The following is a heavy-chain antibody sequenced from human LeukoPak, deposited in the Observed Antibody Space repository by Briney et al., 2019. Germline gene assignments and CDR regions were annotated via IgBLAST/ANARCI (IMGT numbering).Heavy chain of an antibody. CDR1: GGSFSGYY. J-gene: IGHJ6*02. D-gene: IGHD6-6*01. Sequence: SETLSLTCAVYGGSFSGYYWSWIRQPPGKGLEWIGEINHSGSTNYNPSLKSRVAISVDTSKNQFSLKLSSVTAADTAVYYCAGGIAARPYYYYGMDVRGQGTTVTVSS. V-gene: IGHV4-34*01. CDR3: AGGIAARPYYYYGMDV. CDR2: INHSGST.